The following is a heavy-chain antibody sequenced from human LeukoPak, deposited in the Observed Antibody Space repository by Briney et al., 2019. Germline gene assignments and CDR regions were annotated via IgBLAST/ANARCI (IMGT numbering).Heavy chain of an antibody. D-gene: IGHD3-22*01. J-gene: IGHJ4*02. CDR2: IYYSGST. CDR1: GGSISTYY. CDR3: ARVDYDSSGYFDF. Sequence: PSETLSLTCTVSGGSISTYYWSWIGQPPGKGLEWIGFIYYSGSTNYNPSLKSRVTTSVDTSKNHFSLKLYSVIAADTAVYYCARVDYDSSGYFDFWGQGTLVTVSS. V-gene: IGHV4-59*01.